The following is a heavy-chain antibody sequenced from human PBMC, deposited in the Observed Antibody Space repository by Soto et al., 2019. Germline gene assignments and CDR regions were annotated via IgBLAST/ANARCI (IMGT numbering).Heavy chain of an antibody. V-gene: IGHV3-33*01. CDR2: IWYDGSNK. CDR1: GFTFSSYA. D-gene: IGHD6-19*01. Sequence: QVQLVESGGGVVQSGRSLRLSCAASGFTFSSYAMHWVRQAPGKGLEWVAVIWYDGSNKYYADSVKGRFTISRDNSKNTLYLQMISLRAEDTAVYYCVRDGIALAGAFSLPAAPFDYWGQGTLVTVSS. CDR3: VRDGIALAGAFSLPAAPFDY. J-gene: IGHJ4*02.